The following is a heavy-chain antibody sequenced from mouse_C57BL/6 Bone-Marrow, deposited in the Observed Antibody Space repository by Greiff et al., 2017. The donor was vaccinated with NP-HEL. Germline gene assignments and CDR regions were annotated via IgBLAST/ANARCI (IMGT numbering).Heavy chain of an antibody. J-gene: IGHJ4*01. CDR1: GYTFTSYT. V-gene: IGHV1-4*01. CDR3: AKLRRYAMDY. CDR2: INPSSGYT. D-gene: IGHD2-4*01. Sequence: QVQLQQSGAELARPGASVKMSCKASGYTFTSYTMHWVKQRPGQGLEWIGYINPSSGYTKYNQKFKDKATLTADKSSSTAYMQLSSLTSEDSAVYYCAKLRRYAMDYWGKEPQSPSPQ.